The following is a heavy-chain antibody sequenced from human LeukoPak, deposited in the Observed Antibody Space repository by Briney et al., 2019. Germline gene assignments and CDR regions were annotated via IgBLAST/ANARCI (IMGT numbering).Heavy chain of an antibody. CDR1: GFTFDDYT. J-gene: IGHJ4*02. CDR2: ISWDGGST. CDR3: AKDMRGNGYSGADY. V-gene: IGHV3-43*01. Sequence: GGSLRLSCAASGFTFDDYTMHWVRQAPGKGLEWVSLISWDGGSTYYADSVKGRFTISRDNSKNSLYLQMNSLRTEDTALYYCAKDMRGNGYSGADYWGQGTLVTVSS. D-gene: IGHD5-24*01.